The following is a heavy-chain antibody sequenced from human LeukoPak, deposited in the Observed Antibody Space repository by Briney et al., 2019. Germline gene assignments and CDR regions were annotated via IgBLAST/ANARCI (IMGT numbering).Heavy chain of an antibody. D-gene: IGHD2-2*01. V-gene: IGHV4-59*12. CDR2: IYYSVNT. Sequence: SETLSLTCTVSGGSISGYYWSWIRQPPGKGLEWIGYIYYSVNTNYNPSLKSRVTIVGDTSKNQFSLKLSSVTAADTAVYYCARESPPDIVVVPAAMATDYWGQGTLVTVSS. CDR1: GGSISGYY. J-gene: IGHJ4*02. CDR3: ARESPPDIVVVPAAMATDY.